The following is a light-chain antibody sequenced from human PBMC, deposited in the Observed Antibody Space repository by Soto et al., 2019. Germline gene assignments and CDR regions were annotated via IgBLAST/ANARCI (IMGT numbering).Light chain of an antibody. CDR1: HGISSY. V-gene: IGKV1-9*01. CDR3: HQYNNWPRAT. Sequence: IQLTQSPSPLSASVGDRVSITSPASHGISSYLAWYQQKPGKALTLLIYAAYTLQSGVPSRFSGSGSGTDFTLTISSLQPEDFAVYYCHQYNNWPRATFGGGTKVDIK. CDR2: AAY. J-gene: IGKJ4*01.